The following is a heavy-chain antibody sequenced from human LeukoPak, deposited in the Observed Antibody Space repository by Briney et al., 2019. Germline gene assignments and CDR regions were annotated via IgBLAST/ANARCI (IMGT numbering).Heavy chain of an antibody. J-gene: IGHJ4*02. CDR1: GFTFAEFV. V-gene: IGHV3-23*01. Sequence: GGSLRLSXXIXGFTFAEFVMSWVRQAPGKGLEWVSTISGSGIVTYYADSVKGRFTISRDNSKNTLYLQMNNLRVDDTAVYYCAKKGQADDGGKPDWGQGTLVTVS. CDR2: ISGSGIVT. CDR3: AKKGQADDGGKPD.